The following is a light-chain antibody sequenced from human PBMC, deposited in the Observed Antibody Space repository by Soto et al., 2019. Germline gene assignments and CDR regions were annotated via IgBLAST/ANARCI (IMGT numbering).Light chain of an antibody. V-gene: IGLV2-14*01. CDR1: SSDVGGYNY. CDR3: SSYTSNSARLVV. CDR2: DVS. J-gene: IGLJ2*01. Sequence: QSALNQPASVSGSPGQAITISCTGTSSDVGGYNYVSWYQQHPGKAPKLMIYDVSYRPSGVSNRFSGSKSGNTASLTISGLQAEDEADYYCSSYTSNSARLVVFGGGTKVTVL.